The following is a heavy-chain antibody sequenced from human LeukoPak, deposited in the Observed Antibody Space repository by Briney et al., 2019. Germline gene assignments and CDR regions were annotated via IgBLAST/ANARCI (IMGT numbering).Heavy chain of an antibody. CDR3: VKQAGVY. CDR1: GFTISNLW. CDR2: KKGDGSEK. J-gene: IGHJ4*02. D-gene: IGHD6-19*01. Sequence: GGSLRLSCAASGFTISNLWMTWVRQAPGKGLECVANKKGDGSEKNYVDSVKGRFTISRDDAKNSLYLQMNSLRAEDTAVYYCVKQAGVYWGQGTLVTVSS. V-gene: IGHV3-7*01.